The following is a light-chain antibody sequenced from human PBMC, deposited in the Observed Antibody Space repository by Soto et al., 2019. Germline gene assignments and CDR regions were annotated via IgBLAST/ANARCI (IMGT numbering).Light chain of an antibody. CDR2: EVS. CDR1: SSDVGSYNL. J-gene: IGLJ1*01. CDR3: CSYAGSSTYV. Sequence: QAVVTQPASVSGSPGQSITISCTGTSSDVGSYNLVSWYQHHPGKAPKVMIYEVSKRPSGVSNRFSGSKSGNTASLTISGLQAEDEADYYCCSYAGSSTYVFGTGTKLTVL. V-gene: IGLV2-23*02.